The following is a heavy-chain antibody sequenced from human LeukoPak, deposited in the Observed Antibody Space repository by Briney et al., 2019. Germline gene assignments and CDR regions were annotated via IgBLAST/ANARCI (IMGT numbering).Heavy chain of an antibody. J-gene: IGHJ3*02. V-gene: IGHV3-30-3*01. CDR3: VRRSGSDYDAFDI. CDR2: ISYGGSDK. D-gene: IGHD5-12*01. CDR1: GFTFSSYA. Sequence: GGSLRLSCAASGFTFSSYAMHWVRQAPGKGLEWVAVISYGGSDKHYADSVKGRFTISRDNSKNTLYLQMNSLRAEDTAVYYCVRRSGSDYDAFDIWGQGTMVTVSS.